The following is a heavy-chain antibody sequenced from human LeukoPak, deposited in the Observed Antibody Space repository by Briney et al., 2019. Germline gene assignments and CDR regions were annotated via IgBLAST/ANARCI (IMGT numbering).Heavy chain of an antibody. CDR3: ARDHVAIGLFFDC. CDR1: GFTFSSHW. CDR2: MNQDGRQK. J-gene: IGHJ4*02. D-gene: IGHD3-16*01. Sequence: GGSLRLSCAASGFTFSSHWMSWVRQAPGKGLEWVATMNQDGRQKYYVDSAKGRFTISRDNAANSLYLQMNSLRAEDAAVYFCARDHVAIGLFFDCWGQGTLVAVSS. V-gene: IGHV3-7*01.